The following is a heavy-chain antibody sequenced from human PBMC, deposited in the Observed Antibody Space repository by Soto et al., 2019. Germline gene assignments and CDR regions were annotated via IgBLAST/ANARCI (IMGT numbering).Heavy chain of an antibody. CDR1: GFTFSSYA. V-gene: IGHV3-23*01. CDR2: IVGSGAYT. CDR3: AKDRRAGGNYGFYSDF. J-gene: IGHJ4*02. D-gene: IGHD1-7*01. Sequence: PGGSLRLSCAASGFTFSSYAMTWVRQAPGKGLEWVSTIVGSGAYTHYADSVKGRFTISRDNSKNTLYLQMTSLRADDTAVYYCAKDRRAGGNYGFYSDFWGQGALVTVSS.